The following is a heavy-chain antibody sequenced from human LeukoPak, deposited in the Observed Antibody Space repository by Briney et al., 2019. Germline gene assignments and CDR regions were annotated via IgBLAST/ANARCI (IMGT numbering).Heavy chain of an antibody. CDR2: INTYNANT. CDR3: ARNSHGYSSGWLQFNFDY. CDR1: GGTFSSYA. D-gene: IGHD6-19*01. V-gene: IGHV1-18*01. Sequence: ASVKVSCKASGGTFSSYAISWVRQAPGQGLEWMGWINTYNANTNYAQKLQGRVTMTTDTSTSTAYMELRSLRSDDTAVYYCARNSHGYSSGWLQFNFDYWGQGTLVTVSS. J-gene: IGHJ4*02.